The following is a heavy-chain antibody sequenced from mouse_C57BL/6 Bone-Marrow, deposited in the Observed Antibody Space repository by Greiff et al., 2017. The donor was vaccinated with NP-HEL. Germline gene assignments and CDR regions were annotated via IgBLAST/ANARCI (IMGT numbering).Heavy chain of an antibody. CDR1: GYAFSSSW. J-gene: IGHJ4*01. CDR2: IYPGDGDT. V-gene: IGHV1-82*01. CDR3: AGLRPCYAMDY. Sequence: QVQLKQSGPELVKPGASVKISCKASGYAFSSSWMNWVKQRPGKGLEWIGRIYPGDGDTNYNGKFKGKATLTADKSSSTAYMQLSSLTSEDSAVYFCAGLRPCYAMDYWGQGTSVTVSS. D-gene: IGHD2-4*01.